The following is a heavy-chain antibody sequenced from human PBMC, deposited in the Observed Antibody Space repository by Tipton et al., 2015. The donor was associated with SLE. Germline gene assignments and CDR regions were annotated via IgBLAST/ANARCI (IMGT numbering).Heavy chain of an antibody. D-gene: IGHD3-10*01. CDR2: IKQDGGEK. J-gene: IGHJ6*03. CDR3: ARDETVVRGALMGYYYYMDV. V-gene: IGHV3-7*01. CDR1: GFSVSNYW. Sequence: SLRLPCAASGFSVSNYWMSWVRQAPGKGLEWVANIKQDGGEKYYVDSVKGRFTISRDNAKNSLYLQMSSLRVEDTAVYYCARDETVVRGALMGYYYYMDVWGKGTTVTVSS.